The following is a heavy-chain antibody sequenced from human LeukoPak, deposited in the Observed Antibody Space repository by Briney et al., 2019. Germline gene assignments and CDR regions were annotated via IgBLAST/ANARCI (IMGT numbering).Heavy chain of an antibody. V-gene: IGHV1-46*01. Sequence: ASVTVSCKASGYTXTNYYMHWVRQAPGQGLEWMGIINPSGSSTSYAQKFQGRVTMTRDTSTSTVYMELSSLRSEDTAVYYCARDIFMVRGVITEVAFDYWGQGTLVTVSS. CDR2: INPSGSST. D-gene: IGHD3-10*01. J-gene: IGHJ4*02. CDR1: GYTXTNYY. CDR3: ARDIFMVRGVITEVAFDY.